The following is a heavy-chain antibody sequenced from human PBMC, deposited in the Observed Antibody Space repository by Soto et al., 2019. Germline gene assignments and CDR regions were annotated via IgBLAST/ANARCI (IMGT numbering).Heavy chain of an antibody. CDR1: GGSISSGGYY. J-gene: IGHJ1*01. V-gene: IGHV4-31*03. CDR3: ARDQLIEPRSGWYGGYFQH. D-gene: IGHD6-19*01. CDR2: IYYSGST. Sequence: QVQLQESGPGLVKPSQTLSLTCTVSGGSISSGGYYWSWIRQHPGKGLEWIGYIYYSGSTYYNPSLKSRVTISVDTSKNQFSLKLSSVTAADTAVYYCARDQLIEPRSGWYGGYFQHWGQGTLVTVSS.